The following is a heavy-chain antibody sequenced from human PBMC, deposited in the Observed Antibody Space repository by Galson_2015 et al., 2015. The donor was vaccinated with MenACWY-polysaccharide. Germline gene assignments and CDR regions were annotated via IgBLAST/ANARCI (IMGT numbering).Heavy chain of an antibody. CDR1: GFTFSSYW. D-gene: IGHD3-9*01. V-gene: IGHV3-7*01. Sequence: SLRLSCAASGFTFSSYWMSWVRQAPGKGLECAANIKQDGSEKYYVDSVKGRFTISRDNAKNSLYLQMNSLRAEDTAVYYCARGLRYLDWLSHFDYWGQGILVTVSS. J-gene: IGHJ4*02. CDR2: IKQDGSEK. CDR3: ARGLRYLDWLSHFDY.